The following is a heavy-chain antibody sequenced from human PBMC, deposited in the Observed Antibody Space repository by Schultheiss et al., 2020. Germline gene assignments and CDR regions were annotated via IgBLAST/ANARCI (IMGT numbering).Heavy chain of an antibody. CDR1: GFTFSSYW. D-gene: IGHD2-2*01. CDR2: IKQDGSEI. V-gene: IGHV3-7*01. Sequence: GGSLRLSCAASGFTFSSYWMSWVRQAPGKGLEWVANIKQDGSEIHYVDSVKGRFTISRDNAKNSLYLQMNSLRAEDTAVYYCARGEVCSSTSCYFYYYYGMDVWGQGTTVTVSS. CDR3: ARGEVCSSTSCYFYYYYGMDV. J-gene: IGHJ6*02.